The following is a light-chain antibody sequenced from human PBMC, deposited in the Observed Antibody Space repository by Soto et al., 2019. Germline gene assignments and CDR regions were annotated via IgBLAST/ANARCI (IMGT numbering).Light chain of an antibody. J-gene: IGKJ4*01. CDR2: AAS. CDR1: QGIRSF. CDR3: QQLNSYPLT. V-gene: IGKV1-9*01. Sequence: DIQLTQSQSFLSASVGDRVTITCRASQGIRSFLAWYQQKPGKAPNLLIFAASTLQSGVPSRFSGSGSGTEFTLTISSLQPEDFATYYCQQLNSYPLTFGGGTRVEIK.